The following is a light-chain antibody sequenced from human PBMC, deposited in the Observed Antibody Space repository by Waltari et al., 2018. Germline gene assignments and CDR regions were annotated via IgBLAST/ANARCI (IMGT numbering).Light chain of an antibody. CDR2: GAS. Sequence: EIVMTQSPATLSVSPGERATLSCRASQSVSSNLAGYQQKPGQAPRLRIDGASTRATGIPARFSGSGSGTEFTLTISSLQSEDFAVYYCQQYNNWPQTFGQGTKLEIK. V-gene: IGKV3-15*01. CDR1: QSVSSN. J-gene: IGKJ2*01. CDR3: QQYNNWPQT.